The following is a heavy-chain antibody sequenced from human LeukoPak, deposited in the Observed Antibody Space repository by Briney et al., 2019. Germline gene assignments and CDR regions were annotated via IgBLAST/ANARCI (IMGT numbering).Heavy chain of an antibody. V-gene: IGHV1-69*13. Sequence: SLKVSCKASGYTFTNYYMHWVRQAPGQGLEWMGGIIPIFGAPQYAQNFQGRVTITADESTSTAYMELSSLRSEDTAIYYCAREGIAAYVWGQGTLVTVSS. CDR1: GYTFTNYY. CDR2: IIPIFGAP. D-gene: IGHD6-6*01. J-gene: IGHJ4*02. CDR3: AREGIAAYV.